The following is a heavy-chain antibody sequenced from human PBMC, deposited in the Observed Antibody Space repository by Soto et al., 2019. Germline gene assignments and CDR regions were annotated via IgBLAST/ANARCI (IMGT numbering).Heavy chain of an antibody. CDR3: ARGEHSSGYIGDAFDI. CDR2: ISSSGSTI. J-gene: IGHJ3*02. V-gene: IGHV3-48*03. Sequence: GGSLRLSCAASGFTFSSYEMNWVRQAPGKGLEWVSYISSSGSTIYYADSVKGRFTISRDNAKNSLYLQMNSLRAEDTAVYYCARGEHSSGYIGDAFDIWGQGTMVTVSS. CDR1: GFTFSSYE. D-gene: IGHD3-22*01.